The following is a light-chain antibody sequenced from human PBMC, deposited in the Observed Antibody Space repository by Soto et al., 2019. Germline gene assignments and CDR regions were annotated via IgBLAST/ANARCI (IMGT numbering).Light chain of an antibody. J-gene: IGKJ1*01. CDR2: AAS. V-gene: IGKV1-39*01. CDR1: QSISSY. CDR3: QQSYRTPRT. Sequence: DIQMTQSPSSLSASVGDRVTITCRASQSISSYLNSYQQKPGKAPKLLIYAASSLQSGVPSRFSGSGSGIDFTLTISSLQPEDFATYYCQQSYRTPRTFGQGTKVDIK.